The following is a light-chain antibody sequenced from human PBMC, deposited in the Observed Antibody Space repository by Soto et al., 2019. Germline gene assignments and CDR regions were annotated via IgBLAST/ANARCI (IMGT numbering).Light chain of an antibody. CDR1: QSVSSY. J-gene: IGKJ4*01. CDR2: DAS. V-gene: IGKV3-11*01. CDR3: QQRSNWPPEVT. Sequence: EIVLTQSPATLSLSPGERATLSCRASQSVSSYLAWYQQKPGQAPRLLIYDASNRATGIPARFSGSGSGTDFTLTISSLEPEDFAVYYCQQRSNWPPEVTFGARTKVEIK.